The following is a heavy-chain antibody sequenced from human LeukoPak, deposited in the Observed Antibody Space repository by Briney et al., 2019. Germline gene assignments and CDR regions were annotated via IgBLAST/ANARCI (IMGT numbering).Heavy chain of an antibody. CDR2: NHPSGSI. CDR3: ATSGDGYNPLWY. Sequence: PSETLFLTCTVSGGFITSYYWSWIRQSPGKGLEWIGNNHPSGSINYNPSLGSRVTISVDTSKNQFSLKLSSVTAADTAVYYCATSGDGYNPLWYWGQGTLVTVSP. V-gene: IGHV4-4*09. D-gene: IGHD5-24*01. CDR1: GGFITSYY. J-gene: IGHJ4*02.